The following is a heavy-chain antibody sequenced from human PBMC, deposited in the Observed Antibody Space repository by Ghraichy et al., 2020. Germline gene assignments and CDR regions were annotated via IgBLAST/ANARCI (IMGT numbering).Heavy chain of an antibody. V-gene: IGHV3-30*02. CDR1: GFTFTTYG. Sequence: GGSLRLSCAASGFTFTTYGMHWVRQAPGKGLEWVAFIRNDGSNQNYPDSMKGRFTISRDNSKNTLYLQMNSLRIEDTAVYYCAKDRYRYGDSDFWGQGTLVIVSS. D-gene: IGHD4-17*01. CDR3: AKDRYRYGDSDF. CDR2: IRNDGSNQ. J-gene: IGHJ4*02.